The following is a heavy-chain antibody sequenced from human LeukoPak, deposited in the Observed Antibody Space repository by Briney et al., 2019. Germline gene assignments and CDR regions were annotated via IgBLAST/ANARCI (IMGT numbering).Heavy chain of an antibody. CDR3: TTDRYSLYYFDY. V-gene: IGHV3-15*01. Sequence: GGSLRLSCAASGFTFSNAWMSWVRQAPGKGLEWVGRIKSKTDGGTTDYAAPVKGRFTISRDDSKNTLYLQMNSVKTEDTAVYYCTTDRYSLYYFDYWGQGTLVTVSS. CDR1: GFTFSNAW. D-gene: IGHD2-21*01. J-gene: IGHJ4*02. CDR2: IKSKTDGGTT.